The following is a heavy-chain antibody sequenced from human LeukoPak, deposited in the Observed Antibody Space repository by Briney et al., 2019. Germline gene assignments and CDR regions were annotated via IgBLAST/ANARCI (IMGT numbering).Heavy chain of an antibody. Sequence: SSETLSLTCVVSGGSISSDNWWSWVRQPPGKGLEWIGEIYHSGSTNYNPSLKSRVTISVDKSKNQFSLRVNSVTAADTAVYYCASTNYYDSSGNYGGGFDHWGQGTLVSVSS. CDR2: IYHSGST. D-gene: IGHD3-22*01. V-gene: IGHV4-4*02. CDR1: GGSISSDNW. CDR3: ASTNYYDSSGNYGGGFDH. J-gene: IGHJ4*02.